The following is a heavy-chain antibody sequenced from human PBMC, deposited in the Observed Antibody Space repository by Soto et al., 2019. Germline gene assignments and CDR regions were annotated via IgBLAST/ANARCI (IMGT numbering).Heavy chain of an antibody. CDR1: GDFISYYS. V-gene: IGHV4-4*07. J-gene: IGHJ5*02. CDR2: VYSTGTI. D-gene: IGHD4-17*01. CDR3: ARDDFGRNTRALDP. Sequence: SETLSLTCTVSGDFISYYSWAWIRQSAGKGLEWIGRVYSTGTIFYNPSLKSRATMPVDTSKNQFSLKLTSVNAADTAVYYCARDDFGRNTRALDPWCQGTLVTVSS.